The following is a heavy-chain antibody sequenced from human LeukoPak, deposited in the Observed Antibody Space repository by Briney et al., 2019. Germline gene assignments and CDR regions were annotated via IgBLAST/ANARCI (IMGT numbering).Heavy chain of an antibody. CDR3: ARARLIGYSSSYNFDY. Sequence: SETLSLTCTVSGGSISSYYWSWIRQPPGKGLEWIGRIYTSGSTNYNPSLKSRVTMSVDTSRNQFSLKLSSVTAADTAVYYCARARLIGYSSSYNFDYWGQGTLVTVSS. D-gene: IGHD6-13*01. V-gene: IGHV4-4*07. J-gene: IGHJ4*02. CDR2: IYTSGST. CDR1: GGSISSYY.